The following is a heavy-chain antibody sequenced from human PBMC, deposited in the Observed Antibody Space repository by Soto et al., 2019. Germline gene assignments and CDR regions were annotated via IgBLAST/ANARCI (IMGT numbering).Heavy chain of an antibody. CDR2: ISWNSGSI. CDR3: AKDMGWELLASGYYGMDV. CDR1: GFTFDDYA. D-gene: IGHD1-26*01. Sequence: GGSLRLSCAASGFTFDDYAMHWVRQAPGKGLEWVSGISWNSGSIGYADSVKGRFTISRDNAKNSLYLQMNSLRAEDTALYYCAKDMGWELLASGYYGMDVWGQGTTVTVS. V-gene: IGHV3-9*01. J-gene: IGHJ6*02.